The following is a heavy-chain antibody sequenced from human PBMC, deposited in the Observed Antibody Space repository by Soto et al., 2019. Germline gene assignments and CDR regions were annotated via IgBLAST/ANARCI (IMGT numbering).Heavy chain of an antibody. CDR2: IYYSGST. CDR1: GGSISSYY. D-gene: IGHD6-19*01. J-gene: IGHJ6*02. Sequence: PSETLSLTCTVSGGSISSYYWSSIRQPPGKGLEWIGYIYYSGSTNYSPSLKSRVTISVDTSKNQFSLKLSSVTAADTAVYYCASDIAVAGTNYYYYGMDVWGQGTTVTVSS. V-gene: IGHV4-59*01. CDR3: ASDIAVAGTNYYYYGMDV.